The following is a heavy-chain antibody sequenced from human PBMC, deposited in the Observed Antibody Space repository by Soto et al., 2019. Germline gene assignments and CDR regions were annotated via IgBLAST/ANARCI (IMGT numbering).Heavy chain of an antibody. D-gene: IGHD2-2*01. CDR1: GGSISSYY. J-gene: IGHJ4*01. Sequence: SETLSLTCTVSGGSISSYYWSWIRQTPGKGLEWIGYMYYSGSTNYNPSLKSRVTISLDTSNKQLPLKLRPVTAADTGVYYCARVVYQLLPPDLYYWGHGTLVTVSS. CDR2: MYYSGST. CDR3: ARVVYQLLPPDLYY. V-gene: IGHV4-59*01.